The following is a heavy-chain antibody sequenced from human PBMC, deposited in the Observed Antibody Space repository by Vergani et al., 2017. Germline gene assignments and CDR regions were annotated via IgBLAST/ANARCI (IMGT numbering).Heavy chain of an antibody. CDR2: ISSDGKST. D-gene: IGHD1-26*01. V-gene: IGHV3-64*01. J-gene: IGHJ6*02. Sequence: EVHLLESGGGLVQPGGSIRLSCFGSGFTFSTFNMHWVRQIPGKGLEYSSGISSDGKSTNYAKSVKGRFIVTRDNSKNSLHLQMGNLRVEDTGIYYCSKEEQYTAPWERGYFHVLDVWGQGTTVSVSS. CDR1: GFTFSTFN. CDR3: SKEEQYTAPWERGYFHVLDV.